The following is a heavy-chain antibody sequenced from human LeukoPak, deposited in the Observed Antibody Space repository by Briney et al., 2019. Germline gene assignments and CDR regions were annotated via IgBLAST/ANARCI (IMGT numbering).Heavy chain of an antibody. D-gene: IGHD3-22*01. CDR3: ARHSSGYYHYDY. V-gene: IGHV3-74*01. Sequence: GGSLRLSCAASGFTFSSYWMHWVRQAPGKGLVWVSRINSDGRSASYADSVKGRFTISRDNSKNTLHLQMNSLRAEDTAVYYCARHSSGYYHYDYWGPGTPVAVAS. J-gene: IGHJ4*02. CDR2: INSDGRSA. CDR1: GFTFSSYW.